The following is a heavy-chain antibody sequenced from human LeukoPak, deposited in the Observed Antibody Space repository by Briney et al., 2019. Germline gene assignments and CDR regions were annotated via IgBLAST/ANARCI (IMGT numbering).Heavy chain of an antibody. CDR3: ISAGGRTFDY. CDR1: GGSISSSSYY. CDR2: IYYSGST. V-gene: IGHV4-39*01. D-gene: IGHD1-26*01. J-gene: IGHJ4*02. Sequence: SETLSLTCTVSGGSISSSSYYWGWIRQPPGKGLEWIGSIYYSGSTYYNPSLKSRVTISVDTSKNQFSLKLSSVTAADTAVYYCISAGGRTFDYWGQGTLVTVSS.